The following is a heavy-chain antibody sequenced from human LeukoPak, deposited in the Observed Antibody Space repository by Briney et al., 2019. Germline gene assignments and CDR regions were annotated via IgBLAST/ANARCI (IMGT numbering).Heavy chain of an antibody. J-gene: IGHJ3*02. D-gene: IGHD6-13*01. Sequence: ASVKVSCKASGYTFTSYAMHWVRQAPGQRLEWLGWINAGNGNTKYSQKFQGRVTITRDTSASTAYMELSSLRSEDTAVYYCARDRRAIAAASTGMAAFDIWGQGTMVTVSS. CDR1: GYTFTSYA. CDR3: ARDRRAIAAASTGMAAFDI. V-gene: IGHV1-3*01. CDR2: INAGNGNT.